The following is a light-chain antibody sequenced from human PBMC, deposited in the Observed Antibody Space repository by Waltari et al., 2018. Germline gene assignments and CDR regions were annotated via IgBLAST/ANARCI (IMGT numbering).Light chain of an antibody. CDR3: QQSDSAPWT. CDR1: QNIGRY. J-gene: IGKJ1*01. V-gene: IGKV1-39*01. Sequence: DSQMTKSPSSLSASVGDRVTITCRAGQNIGRYLNWYQQKPGKAPQVLISAASSLQSGVPPRFSGSGSGTDFTLTISSLQPEDFATYYCQQSDSAPWTFGQGTKVEVK. CDR2: AAS.